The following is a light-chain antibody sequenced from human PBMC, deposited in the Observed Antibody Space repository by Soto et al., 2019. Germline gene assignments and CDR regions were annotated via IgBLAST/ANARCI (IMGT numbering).Light chain of an antibody. CDR1: QTVSSR. J-gene: IGKJ1*01. CDR2: DTS. V-gene: IGKV3-11*01. CDR3: HQRKSWPRT. Sequence: EIVLTQSPATLSSSPGERATLSCRASQTVSSRLAWYQHKPGQAPRLLIYDTSNRATGIPARFSGSGSGTDFTLTISSLEPEDFAVYYCHQRKSWPRTFGQGTKLEIK.